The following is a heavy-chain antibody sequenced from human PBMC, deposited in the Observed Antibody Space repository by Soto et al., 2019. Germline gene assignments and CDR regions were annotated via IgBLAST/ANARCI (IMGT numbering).Heavy chain of an antibody. V-gene: IGHV1-8*01. D-gene: IGHD3-10*01. CDR1: GYTFTSYD. CDR3: ARGINCYDSGDDAFDI. J-gene: IGHJ3*02. Sequence: QVQLVQSGAEVKKPGASVKVSCKASGYTFTSYDINWVRQATGQGLEWMGWMNPNSGNTGYAQKFQGRVTMTRTTSISTAYMGLSSLRSEDTAVYYCARGINCYDSGDDAFDIWGQGTMVTVSS. CDR2: MNPNSGNT.